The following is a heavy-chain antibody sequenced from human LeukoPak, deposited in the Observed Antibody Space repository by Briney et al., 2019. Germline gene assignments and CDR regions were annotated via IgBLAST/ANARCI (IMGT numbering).Heavy chain of an antibody. Sequence: PGGSLRLSCAASGFTFSSYGMHWVRQAPGKGLEWVAVISYDGSNKYYADSVKGRFTISRDNSKNTLYLQLNSLRAEDTAVYYCAKVAMEDMQWLEEWYFDLWGRGTLVTVSS. CDR3: AKVAMEDMQWLEEWYFDL. CDR1: GFTFSSYG. CDR2: ISYDGSNK. D-gene: IGHD6-19*01. J-gene: IGHJ2*01. V-gene: IGHV3-30*18.